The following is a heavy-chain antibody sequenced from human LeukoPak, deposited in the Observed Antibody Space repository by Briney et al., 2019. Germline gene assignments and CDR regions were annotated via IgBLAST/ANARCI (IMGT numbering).Heavy chain of an antibody. J-gene: IGHJ6*03. CDR1: GYTLTSYG. D-gene: IGHD3-16*01. V-gene: IGHV1-18*01. CDR3: ARDFTSTGRGGYYYYYMDV. Sequence: ASVKVSCKASGYTLTSYGISWVRQAPGQGLEWMGWISAYNGNTNYAQKLQGRVTMTTDTSTSTAYMELRSLRSDDTAVYYCARDFTSTGRGGYYYYYMDVWGKGTTVTVSS. CDR2: ISAYNGNT.